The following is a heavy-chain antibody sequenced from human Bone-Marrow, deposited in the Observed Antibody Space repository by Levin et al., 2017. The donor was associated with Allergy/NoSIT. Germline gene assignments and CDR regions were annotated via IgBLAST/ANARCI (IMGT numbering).Heavy chain of an antibody. CDR2: ISYEGSKR. J-gene: IGHJ4*02. D-gene: IGHD6-13*01. CDR3: TRGLSAAWYSGNGD. Sequence: LSLTCAASGFIFSDYAMHWVRQAPGKGLEWVAVISYEGSKRYFADSVKGRFTISRDNSKNTVDLQMNSLRAEDTAMYYCTRGLSAAWYSGNGDWGQGALVTVSS. V-gene: IGHV3-30-3*01. CDR1: GFIFSDYA.